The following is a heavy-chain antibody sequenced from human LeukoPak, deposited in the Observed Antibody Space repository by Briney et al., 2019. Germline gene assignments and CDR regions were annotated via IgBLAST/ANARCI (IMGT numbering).Heavy chain of an antibody. Sequence: GASVKVSCKASGYTFTSYGISWVRQAPGQGLEWMGWISAYNGNTNYAQKLQGRVTMTTDTSTSTAYMERRSLRSDDTAVYYCARMVRGVIRYYFDYWGQGTLVTVSS. CDR2: ISAYNGNT. V-gene: IGHV1-18*04. D-gene: IGHD3-10*01. CDR3: ARMVRGVIRYYFDY. J-gene: IGHJ4*02. CDR1: GYTFTSYG.